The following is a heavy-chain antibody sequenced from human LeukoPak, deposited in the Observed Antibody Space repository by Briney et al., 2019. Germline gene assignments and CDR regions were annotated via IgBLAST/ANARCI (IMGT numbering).Heavy chain of an antibody. CDR1: GFSFKDYN. CDR2: ITYDGSNK. CDR3: AKELGWGVPYYYYYYMDV. Sequence: GGSLRLSCAASGFSFKDYNMHWVRQAPGKGLEWVAVITYDGSNKYYTDSVKCRFTISRDNSKSTLYLQMNSPRSQNTSVYYSAKELGWGVPYYYYYYMDVWGKGTTVTVSS. V-gene: IGHV3-30*18. D-gene: IGHD3-16*01. J-gene: IGHJ6*03.